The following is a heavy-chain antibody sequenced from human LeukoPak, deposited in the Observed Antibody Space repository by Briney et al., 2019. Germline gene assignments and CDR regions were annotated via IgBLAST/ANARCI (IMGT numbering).Heavy chain of an antibody. CDR2: ISDSSHAI. CDR1: GFTFSSYS. Sequence: GGSLRLSCAASGFTFSSYSMIWVRQAPGKGLEWVSYISDSSHAIYHADSVKGRFTISRDNSKNTLYLQMNSLRAEDTAVYYCAKGSEDIVVVVAVSNLPDYWGQGTLVTVSS. CDR3: AKGSEDIVVVVAVSNLPDY. V-gene: IGHV3-48*01. J-gene: IGHJ4*02. D-gene: IGHD2-15*01.